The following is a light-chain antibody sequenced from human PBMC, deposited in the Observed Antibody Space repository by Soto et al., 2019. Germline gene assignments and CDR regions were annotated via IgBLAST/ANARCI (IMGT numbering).Light chain of an antibody. Sequence: DIVMTEFPDSLAVSLGETATINCKSSQSVLYSSNSKNYVAWYQLKPGQPPKLLIYWASTRESGVADRYSGSGSGTDFSLPISSLQAEDGAGYFCQQYFTSWTFGQGTKGAIK. CDR2: WAS. CDR3: QQYFTSWT. J-gene: IGKJ1*01. V-gene: IGKV4-1*01. CDR1: QSVLYSSNSKNY.